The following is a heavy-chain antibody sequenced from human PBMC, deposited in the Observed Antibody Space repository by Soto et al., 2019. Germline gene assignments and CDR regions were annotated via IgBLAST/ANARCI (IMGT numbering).Heavy chain of an antibody. D-gene: IGHD6-25*01. V-gene: IGHV3-9*01. J-gene: IGHJ4*02. CDR1: GYTFDDYA. CDR3: AKDAAYYFDY. Sequence: SLRLSCAASGYTFDDYAMHWVRQAPGKGLEWVSGISWGSGSIDYADSVKGRFTISRDNAKNSLYLQMNSLRAEDTALYYCAKDAAYYFDYWGQGTLVT. CDR2: ISWGSGSI.